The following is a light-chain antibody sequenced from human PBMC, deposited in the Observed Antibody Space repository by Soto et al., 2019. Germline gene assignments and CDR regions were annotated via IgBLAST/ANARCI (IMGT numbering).Light chain of an antibody. CDR2: GAS. CDR3: QQHNTWQPKMA. V-gene: IGKV3-15*01. Sequence: VVTQSPATLSVFPGETATLSCRASQSVSSDLAWYQQRPGQAPRLLIYGASTRATGIPARFRGSGSGTEFRLTISSLQSEDFSTYYCQQHNTWQPKMAFCRGTNLDIK. J-gene: IGKJ1*01. CDR1: QSVSSD.